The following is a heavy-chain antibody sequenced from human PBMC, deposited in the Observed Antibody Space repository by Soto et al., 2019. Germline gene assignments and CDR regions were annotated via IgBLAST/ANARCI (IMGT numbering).Heavy chain of an antibody. CDR3: AACGGDNHAFDI. D-gene: IGHD2-21*02. J-gene: IGHJ3*02. V-gene: IGHV4-4*02. Sequence: QVQLQESGPGLVKPSGTLSLTCAVSGGSISSSNWWSWVRQPPGKGLEWIGEIYHSGSTNDNPSRKSRVTVSVDKSKNRFSLKLSSVTAADTAVLYCAACGGDNHAFDIWGRGTVVTVSS. CDR2: IYHSGST. CDR1: GGSISSSNW.